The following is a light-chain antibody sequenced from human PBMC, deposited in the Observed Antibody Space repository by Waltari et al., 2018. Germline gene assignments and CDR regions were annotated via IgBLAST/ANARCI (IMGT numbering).Light chain of an antibody. CDR1: QSITNW. Sequence: DIQITQSPSTLSASVGDRVTITCRASQSITNWLAWYQQKPGKAPKLLIYKASTLESGVPSRFSGSGSGTEFTLTISSLQPDDFATYYCQQYDSYSVTLTFGPGTKVDIK. CDR2: KAS. V-gene: IGKV1-5*03. J-gene: IGKJ3*01. CDR3: QQYDSYSVTLT.